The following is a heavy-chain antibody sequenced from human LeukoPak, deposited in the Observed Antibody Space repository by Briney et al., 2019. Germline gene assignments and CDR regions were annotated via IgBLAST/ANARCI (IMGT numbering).Heavy chain of an antibody. CDR3: ARLAYCSNDVCYSNYYYSMDV. J-gene: IGHJ6*03. CDR2: IYPDDSDT. D-gene: IGHD2-8*01. Sequence: GESLKISCKGSGYTFSSYWIGCVRQMPGKGLEWMGIIYPDDSDTRYSPSFQGQVTSSADKSISTAYLQWSSLKASGTAMYYCARLAYCSNDVCYSNYYYSMDVWGKGTTVTVSS. CDR1: GYTFSSYW. V-gene: IGHV5-51*01.